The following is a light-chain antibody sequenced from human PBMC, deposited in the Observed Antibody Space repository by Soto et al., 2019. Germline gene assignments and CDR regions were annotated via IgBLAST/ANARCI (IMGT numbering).Light chain of an antibody. J-gene: IGKJ2*01. CDR2: AAS. CDR3: QQGSRPPYT. Sequence: DIQVTQSPSSLSASVGDTVTISCRTSQTINTYLNWYQQQPGRAPKLLIFAASTLLSGVPSRFTGSGSGTDFTLTITGLQPEDFATYVCQQGSRPPYTFGPGTQL. V-gene: IGKV1-39*01. CDR1: QTINTY.